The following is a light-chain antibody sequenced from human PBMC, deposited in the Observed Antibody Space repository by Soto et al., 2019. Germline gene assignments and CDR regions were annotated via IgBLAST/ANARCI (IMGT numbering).Light chain of an antibody. CDR1: HTVSSSS. Sequence: DSELTQSPGTLSLSPGGRATLSCRATHTVSSSSLAWYQQKPGEAPRLLIFGASTWAAGVPDRFSGSGSVTDFTLTISRLQPEDFAAYYCQQYCSSPRTFGQGTKVDI. CDR3: QQYCSSPRT. CDR2: GAS. V-gene: IGKV3-20*01. J-gene: IGKJ1*01.